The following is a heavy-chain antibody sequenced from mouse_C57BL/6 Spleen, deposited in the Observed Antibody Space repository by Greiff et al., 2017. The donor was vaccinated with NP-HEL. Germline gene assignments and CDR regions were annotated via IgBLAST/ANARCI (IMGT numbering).Heavy chain of an antibody. CDR3: ARSGDYDRGYAMDY. Sequence: VRLVESGAELVRPGTSVKVSCKASGYAFTNYLIEWVKQRPGQGLEWIGVINPGSGGTNYTEKFKGKATLTADQSSSTAYLQLSSLTSEDSAVYFCARSGDYDRGYAMDYWGQGTSVTVSS. CDR1: GYAFTNYL. V-gene: IGHV1-54*01. J-gene: IGHJ4*01. CDR2: INPGSGGT. D-gene: IGHD2-4*01.